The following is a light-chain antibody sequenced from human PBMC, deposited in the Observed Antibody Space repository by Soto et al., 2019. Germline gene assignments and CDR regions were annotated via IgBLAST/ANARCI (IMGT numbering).Light chain of an antibody. CDR1: QSVSSSY. J-gene: IGKJ2*01. V-gene: IGKV3-20*01. Sequence: EIALTQSPGTLSLSPGERATLSCRASQSVSSSYVAWYQQKPGQTPRLVIYGASPRATGTPDRFSGSGSGTDFTITISGLEAEDFAVYFCLQFGISPYTFGQGTKLEV. CDR3: LQFGISPYT. CDR2: GAS.